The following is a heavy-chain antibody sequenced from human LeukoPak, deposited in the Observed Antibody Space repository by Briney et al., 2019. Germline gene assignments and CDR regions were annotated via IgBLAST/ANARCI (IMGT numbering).Heavy chain of an antibody. D-gene: IGHD5-24*01. V-gene: IGHV4-34*01. CDR3: AKSDGYGLIDY. J-gene: IGHJ4*02. Sequence: SETLSLTCAVYGGSFSGYYWSWIRQPPGKGLEWIGEINHSGSTYYNPSLKSRVTISVDSSKNQFSLRLSPVTTADTAVYYCAKSDGYGLIDYWGQGTLVTVSS. CDR2: INHSGST. CDR1: GGSFSGYY.